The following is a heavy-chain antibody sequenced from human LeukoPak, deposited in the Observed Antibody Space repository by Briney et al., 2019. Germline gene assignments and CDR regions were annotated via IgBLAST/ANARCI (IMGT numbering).Heavy chain of an antibody. Sequence: PSQTLSLTCAVSGGSISSGGYSWSWIRQPPGKGLEWLGYIYHSGSTYYNPSPKSRVTISVDRSKNQFSLKLSSVTAADTAVYYCARTGRYYDSSGYPGNWFDPWGQGTLVTVSS. CDR3: ARTGRYYDSSGYPGNWFDP. V-gene: IGHV4-30-2*01. CDR2: IYHSGST. CDR1: GGSISSGGYS. J-gene: IGHJ5*02. D-gene: IGHD3-22*01.